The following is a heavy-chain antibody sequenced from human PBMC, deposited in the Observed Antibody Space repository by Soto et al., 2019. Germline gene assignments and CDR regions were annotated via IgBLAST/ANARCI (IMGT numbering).Heavy chain of an antibody. Sequence: QVQLVQSGAEVKKPGSSVTVSCKASGGTFSSYTISWVRQAPGQGLEWMGGIIPIFGTANYAQKFQGRVTMHADESTSTAYMELSSLRSEDTAVYYCARGNHRWLQLWYFDLWGRGTLVTVSS. V-gene: IGHV1-69*12. CDR3: ARGNHRWLQLWYFDL. CDR2: IIPIFGTA. CDR1: GGTFSSYT. D-gene: IGHD5-12*01. J-gene: IGHJ2*01.